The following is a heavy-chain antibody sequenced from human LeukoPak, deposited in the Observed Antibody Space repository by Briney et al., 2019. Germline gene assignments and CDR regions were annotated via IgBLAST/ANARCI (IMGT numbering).Heavy chain of an antibody. J-gene: IGHJ4*02. Sequence: PSETLSLTCAVSGDSISSGYFWGWIRQPPGKGLEWIGSINHSGSTFYNPSLKSRVTISVDTSKNQFSLKLTSVTAADTAVYYCARRLGTNQDDWGQGTLVTVSS. CDR1: GDSISSGYF. D-gene: IGHD6-13*01. CDR2: INHSGST. V-gene: IGHV4-38-2*01. CDR3: ARRLGTNQDD.